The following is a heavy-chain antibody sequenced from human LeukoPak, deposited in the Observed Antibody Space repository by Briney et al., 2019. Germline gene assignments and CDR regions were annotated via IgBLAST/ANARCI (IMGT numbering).Heavy chain of an antibody. CDR1: GFTFSSDS. J-gene: IGHJ2*01. CDR2: ISSSSSYI. V-gene: IGHV3-21*01. CDR3: ARDPGGNWYFDP. Sequence: PGRSLRLSCAASGFTFSSDSISWVRRAPGKGLECGSSISSSSSYIYYADSVRGRFTTSRDNAKNSLYLHMTSLRAEDTPVYYCARDPGGNWYFDPWGRGTLVTVSS. D-gene: IGHD3-16*01.